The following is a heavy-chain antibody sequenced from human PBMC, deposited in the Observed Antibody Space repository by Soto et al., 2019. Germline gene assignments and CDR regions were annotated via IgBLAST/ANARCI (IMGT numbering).Heavy chain of an antibody. Sequence: PWGSLRLSCAASGFTFSSYAMSWVRQAPGKGLEWVSAISGSGGSTYYADSVKGRFTISRDNSKNTLYLQMNSLRAEDTAVYYCVKDGSSGWPYFYDMDVWGQGTTVTVSS. J-gene: IGHJ6*02. CDR3: VKDGSSGWPYFYDMDV. V-gene: IGHV3-23*01. D-gene: IGHD6-19*01. CDR1: GFTFSSYA. CDR2: ISGSGGST.